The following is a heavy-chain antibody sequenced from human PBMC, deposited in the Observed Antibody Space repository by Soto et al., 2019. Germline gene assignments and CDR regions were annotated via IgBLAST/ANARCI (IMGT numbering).Heavy chain of an antibody. J-gene: IGHJ4*03. D-gene: IGHD3-22*01. V-gene: IGHV4-59*12. CDR3: ARGEPYYYDTSGFDYFVYFGL. CDR2: VYYDVRT. CDR1: GGSISTYY. Sequence: SETLSLTCTVSGGSISTYYWSWVRQPPGKGLEWIAYVYYDVRTNFSPSLKSRVAIFVDTSKDQFSLKLRSVTAADTAVYFCARGEPYYYDTSGFDYFVYFGLWGRRNPVTVS.